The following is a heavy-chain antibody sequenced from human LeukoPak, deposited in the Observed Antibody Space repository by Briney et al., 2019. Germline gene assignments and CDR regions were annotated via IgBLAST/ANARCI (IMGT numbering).Heavy chain of an antibody. Sequence: GGSLRLSCAASGFTFSSYSMNWVRQALGKGLEWVSSISSSSSYIYYADSVKGRFTISRDNAKNSLYLQMNSLRAEDTAVYYCARGAIGYSGTGAFDIWGQGTMVTVSS. CDR2: ISSSSSYI. CDR3: ARGAIGYSGTGAFDI. CDR1: GFTFSSYS. V-gene: IGHV3-21*01. J-gene: IGHJ3*02. D-gene: IGHD5-12*01.